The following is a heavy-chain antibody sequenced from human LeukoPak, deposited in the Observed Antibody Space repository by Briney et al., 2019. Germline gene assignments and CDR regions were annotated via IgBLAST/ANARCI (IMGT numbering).Heavy chain of an antibody. CDR2: ISYDGSNK. J-gene: IGHJ4*02. CDR3: ARDSLGNY. CDR1: GFTFSSYA. V-gene: IGHV3-30-3*01. Sequence: GGSLRLSCAASGFTFSSYAMHWVRQAPGKGLEWVAVISYDGSNKYYADSVKGRFTISRDNSKNTLYLQMNSLRAEDTAVYYCARDSLGNYWGQGTLVTVSS.